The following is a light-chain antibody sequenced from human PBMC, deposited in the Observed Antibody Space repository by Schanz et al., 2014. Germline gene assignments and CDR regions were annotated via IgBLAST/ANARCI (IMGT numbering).Light chain of an antibody. CDR2: GAS. Sequence: EIVLTQSPGTLSLSPGERATLSCKASQSISGYDLAWYQQKPGQAPRLLIYGASSRATGIPDRFSGSGSGTDFTLTISRLEPEDFAVYYCQHYGSSPLTFGGGTKVEIK. CDR3: QHYGSSPLT. J-gene: IGKJ4*01. CDR1: QSISGYD. V-gene: IGKV3-20*01.